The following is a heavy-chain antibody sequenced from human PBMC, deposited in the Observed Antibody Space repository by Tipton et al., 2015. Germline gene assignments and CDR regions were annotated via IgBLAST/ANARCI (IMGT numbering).Heavy chain of an antibody. CDR1: GFTFSDYY. CDR3: AKDRSSSTSCHNW. J-gene: IGHJ4*02. D-gene: IGHD2-2*01. CDR2: ISFSGNTI. V-gene: IGHV3-11*01. Sequence: SLRLSCAASGFTFSDYYMSWIRQAPGKGLEWVSYISFSGNTIYYADSVKGRFIISRDNAKNSLYLHMNSLRAEDTAVYYCAKDRSSSTSCHNWWGQGTLVTVSS.